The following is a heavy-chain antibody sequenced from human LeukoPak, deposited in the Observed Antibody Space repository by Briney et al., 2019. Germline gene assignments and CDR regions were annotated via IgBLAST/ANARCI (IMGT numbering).Heavy chain of an antibody. CDR3: ARGLWGYRTYYGMDV. Sequence: TASQTLSLTCAVYGGSFSGYYWSWIRQPPGKGLEWIGEINHSGSTNYNPSLKSRVTISVDTSKNQFSLKLSSVTAADTAVYYCARGLWGYRTYYGMDVWGQGTTVTVSS. CDR2: INHSGST. CDR1: GGSFSGYY. V-gene: IGHV4-34*01. D-gene: IGHD3-16*01. J-gene: IGHJ6*02.